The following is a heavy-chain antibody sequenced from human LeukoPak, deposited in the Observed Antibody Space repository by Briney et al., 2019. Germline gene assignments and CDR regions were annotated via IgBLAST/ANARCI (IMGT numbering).Heavy chain of an antibody. Sequence: PGGSLRLSCAASGITFSNAWMSWVRQAPGKGLEWVGRIKSISAGGTTDYAAPVKGRFTISRDDSKNTLYLQMNSLRAEDTAVYYCARQVGVDDAFDIWGQGTMVTISS. J-gene: IGHJ3*02. D-gene: IGHD1-26*01. V-gene: IGHV3-15*01. CDR3: ARQVGVDDAFDI. CDR1: GITFSNAW. CDR2: IKSISAGGTT.